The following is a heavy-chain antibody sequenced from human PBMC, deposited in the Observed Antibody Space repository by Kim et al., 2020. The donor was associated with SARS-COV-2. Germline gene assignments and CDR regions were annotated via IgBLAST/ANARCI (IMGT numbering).Heavy chain of an antibody. CDR2: INHSGST. CDR3: PRDPQFASSSWSFDY. Sequence: SETLSLTCAVYGGSFSGYYWSWIRQPPGKGLEWIGEINHSGSTNYNPSLKSRVTISVDTSKNQFSLKLSSVTAADTAVYYCPRDPQFASSSWSFDYLGQG. D-gene: IGHD6-13*01. V-gene: IGHV4-34*01. J-gene: IGHJ4*02. CDR1: GGSFSGYY.